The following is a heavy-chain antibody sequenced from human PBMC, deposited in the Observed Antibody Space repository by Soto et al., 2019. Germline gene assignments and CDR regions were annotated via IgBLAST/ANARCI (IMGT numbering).Heavy chain of an antibody. CDR3: ARASASSKLRGVVIN. CDR1: GASIITDNW. V-gene: IGHV4-4*02. J-gene: IGHJ4*02. D-gene: IGHD3-10*01. CDR2: IYHSGNT. Sequence: QVQLQESGPGLVKPSGTLSRTCALSGASIITDNWWSWVRQPPGKEMEWIGEIYHSGNTNFNPSVKSRVTISVDTSKNQFSLTVSSVTAADTAIYYCARASASSKLRGVVINWGQGTLVTVSS.